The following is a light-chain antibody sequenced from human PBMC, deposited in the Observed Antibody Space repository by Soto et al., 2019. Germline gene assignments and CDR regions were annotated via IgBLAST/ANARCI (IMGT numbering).Light chain of an antibody. CDR3: QQLNSYPIT. Sequence: DIQLTQSPSFLSASVGDRVTITCRASQGISSYLAWYQQKPGKAPKLLIYAASTLESGVSSRFSGSRSGTEFSLAISSVQPEDLATYYCQQLNSYPITFGGGTKVEL. CDR1: QGISSY. V-gene: IGKV1-9*01. J-gene: IGKJ4*01. CDR2: AAS.